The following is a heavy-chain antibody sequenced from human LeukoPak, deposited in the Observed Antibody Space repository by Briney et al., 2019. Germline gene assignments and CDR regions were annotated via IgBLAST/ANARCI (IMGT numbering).Heavy chain of an antibody. J-gene: IGHJ5*02. CDR1: GGSISSSNTY. Sequence: PSETLSLTCTASGGSISSSNTYWGWIRQPPGKGLEWIATIYYSGSTYYNPSLKSRVTMSVDASKNQFSLKLSSVTAADTAVYYCASLLNGGVSHWFDPWGQGTLVTVSS. D-gene: IGHD7-27*01. CDR2: IYYSGST. V-gene: IGHV4-39*01. CDR3: ASLLNGGVSHWFDP.